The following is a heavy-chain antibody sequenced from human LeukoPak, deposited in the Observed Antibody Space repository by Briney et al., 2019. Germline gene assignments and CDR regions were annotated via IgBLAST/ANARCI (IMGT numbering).Heavy chain of an antibody. CDR1: GYTFTSYY. CDR3: AREGYCSSTSCSGYYYYYGMDV. CDR2: INPSGGST. V-gene: IGHV1-46*01. Sequence: ASVKVSCKASGYTFTSYYMHWVRQAPGQGLEWMGIINPSGGSTSYAQKLQGRVTMTTDTSTSTAYMELRSLRSDDTAVYYCAREGYCSSTSCSGYYYYYGMDVWGKGTTVTVSS. J-gene: IGHJ6*04. D-gene: IGHD2-2*01.